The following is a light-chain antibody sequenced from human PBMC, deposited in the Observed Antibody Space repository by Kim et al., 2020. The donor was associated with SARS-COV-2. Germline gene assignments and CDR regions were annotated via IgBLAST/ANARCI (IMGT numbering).Light chain of an antibody. J-gene: IGKJ1*01. CDR3: QHYGSSPRT. V-gene: IGKV3-20*01. Sequence: SPGKRATLSCRASQSVSSSYLAWYQQKPGQAPRLLIYGASSRATGIPDMFSGSGSGTDFTLTISRLEPEDFAVYYCQHYGSSPRTFGQGTKVDIK. CDR2: GAS. CDR1: QSVSSSY.